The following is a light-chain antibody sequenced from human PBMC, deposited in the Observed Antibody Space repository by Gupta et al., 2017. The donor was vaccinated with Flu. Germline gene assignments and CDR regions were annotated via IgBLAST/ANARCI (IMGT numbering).Light chain of an antibody. V-gene: IGKV2-28*01. Sequence: IVMTQSPLSLPVTPGEPASISCRSSQSLLHSNGYNYLDWYLQKPGQSPQLLIYLGSHRASGVPDRFSGSGSGTDFTLKISRVEAEDVGVYYCMEALHTFTFGPGTKVAI. CDR3: MEALHTFT. CDR1: QSLLHSNGYNY. J-gene: IGKJ3*01. CDR2: LGS.